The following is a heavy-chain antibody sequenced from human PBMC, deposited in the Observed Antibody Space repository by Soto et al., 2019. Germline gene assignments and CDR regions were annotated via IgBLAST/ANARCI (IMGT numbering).Heavy chain of an antibody. D-gene: IGHD3-10*01. CDR3: DEGRRWANYYFDY. V-gene: IGHV1-69*12. J-gene: IGHJ4*02. CDR2: IIPIFGTA. CDR1: GGTFSSYA. Sequence: QVQLVQSGAEVKKPGSSVKVSCKASGGTFSSYAISWVRQAPGQGLEWMGGIIPIFGTANYAQKFQGRVTIPADESTSTAYMELSSVRSEDTAVYYCDEGRRWANYYFDYWGQGTLVTVSA.